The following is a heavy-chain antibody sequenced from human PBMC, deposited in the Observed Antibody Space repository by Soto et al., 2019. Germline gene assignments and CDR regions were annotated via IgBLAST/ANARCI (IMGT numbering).Heavy chain of an antibody. V-gene: IGHV1-18*01. CDR3: ARAGVFSVTGTTRAGY. Sequence: QVQLVQSGAEVKKPGASVKVSCKASGYTFTSYGISWVRQAPGQGLEWMGWISAYNGNTNYAQKLQGRVTMTTDTSASSADRGLRRLRSDDTAGYYCARAGVFSVTGTTRAGYWGQGTLVTVSS. D-gene: IGHD1-7*01. CDR2: ISAYNGNT. CDR1: GYTFTSYG. J-gene: IGHJ4*02.